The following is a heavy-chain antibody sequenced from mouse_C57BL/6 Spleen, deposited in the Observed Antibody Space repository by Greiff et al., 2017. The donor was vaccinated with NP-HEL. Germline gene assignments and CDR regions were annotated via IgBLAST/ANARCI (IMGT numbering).Heavy chain of an antibody. J-gene: IGHJ4*01. CDR2: IWTGGGT. D-gene: IGHD1-2*01. CDR1: GFSLTSYA. CDR3: AREGLIGYWAMDD. Sequence: VKLVESGPGLVAPSKSLSITCTVSGFSLTSYAISWVRQPPGKGLEWLGVIWTGGGTNYNSALKSRLSISKDNSKSQVFLKMNSLQTDDTARYYCAREGLIGYWAMDDWGQGTSVTVSS. V-gene: IGHV2-9-1*01.